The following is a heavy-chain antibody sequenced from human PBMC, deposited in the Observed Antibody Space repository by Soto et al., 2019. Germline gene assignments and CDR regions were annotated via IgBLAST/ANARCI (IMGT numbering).Heavy chain of an antibody. CDR3: ARDLETTVVTHSGQDY. J-gene: IGHJ4*02. D-gene: IGHD4-17*01. Sequence: GGSLRLSCAASGFTFSSYAMHWVRQAPGKGLEWVAVISYDGSNKYYADSVKGRFTISRDNSKNTLYLQMNSLRAEDTAVYYCARDLETTVVTHSGQDYWGQGTLVTVSS. V-gene: IGHV3-30-3*01. CDR2: ISYDGSNK. CDR1: GFTFSSYA.